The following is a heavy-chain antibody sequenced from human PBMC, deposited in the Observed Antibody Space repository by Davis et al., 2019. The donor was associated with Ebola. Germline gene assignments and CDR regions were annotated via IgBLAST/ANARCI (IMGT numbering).Heavy chain of an antibody. J-gene: IGHJ6*02. CDR1: GYTFTSYA. CDR3: ARPRYCSSTSCYSYYYGMDV. Sequence: ASVKVSCKASGYTFTSYAMHWVRQAPGQRLEWMGWINAGNGNTKYSQKFQGRVTITRDTSASTAYMELSSLRSEDTAVYYCARPRYCSSTSCYSYYYGMDVWGQGTTVTVSS. V-gene: IGHV1-3*01. D-gene: IGHD2-2*01. CDR2: INAGNGNT.